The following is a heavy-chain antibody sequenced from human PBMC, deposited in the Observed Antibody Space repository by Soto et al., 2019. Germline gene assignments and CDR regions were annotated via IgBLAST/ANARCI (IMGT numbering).Heavy chain of an antibody. CDR1: GVSITPYF. D-gene: IGHD3-3*02. Sequence: QVQLQESGPGLVKPSETLSLTCTVSGVSITPYFWSWIRQPAGKAPEWLGHIYASGRTTYNPSLKSRVTMFVSQTQVALRLTSVTAADTAVYYCARHFHVDPSLDQYYFDLWGRGALVTVSS. CDR2: IYASGRT. J-gene: IGHJ2*01. V-gene: IGHV4-4*07. CDR3: ARHFHVDPSLDQYYFDL.